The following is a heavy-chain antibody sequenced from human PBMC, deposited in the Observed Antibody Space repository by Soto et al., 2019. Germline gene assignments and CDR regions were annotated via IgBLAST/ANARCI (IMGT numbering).Heavy chain of an antibody. Sequence: ASVKVSCKASGYTFTGYYMHWVRQAPGQGLEWMGWMNPNSGNTGYAQKFQGRVTMTRNTSISTAYMELSSLRSEDTAVYYCARVRFLESGYGMDVWGQGTTVTVSS. CDR2: MNPNSGNT. CDR1: GYTFTGYY. CDR3: ARVRFLESGYGMDV. V-gene: IGHV1-8*02. D-gene: IGHD3-3*01. J-gene: IGHJ6*02.